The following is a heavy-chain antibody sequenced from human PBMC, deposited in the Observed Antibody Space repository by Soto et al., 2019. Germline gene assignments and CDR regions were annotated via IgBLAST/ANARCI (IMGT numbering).Heavy chain of an antibody. J-gene: IGHJ4*02. Sequence: ASVKVSCKASGGTFSSYAISWVRQAPGQGLEWMGGIIPIFGTANYAQKFQGRVTITADESTSTVYMELSSLRSEDTAVYFCARADYYDSSGFYYDCWGQGSLVTVSS. D-gene: IGHD3-22*01. V-gene: IGHV1-69*13. CDR1: GGTFSSYA. CDR2: IIPIFGTA. CDR3: ARADYYDSSGFYYDC.